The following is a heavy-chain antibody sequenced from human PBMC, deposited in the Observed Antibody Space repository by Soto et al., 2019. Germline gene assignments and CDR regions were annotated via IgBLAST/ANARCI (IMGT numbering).Heavy chain of an antibody. V-gene: IGHV1-46*01. D-gene: IGHD6-19*01. Sequence: ASVKVSCKASGYTFTSYYMHWVRQAPGQGLEWMGIINPSGGSTNYAQKFQGRVTITRDTSASTAYMELSSLRSEDTAVYYCARAVAVPADFDYWGQGTLVTVSS. CDR3: ARAVAVPADFDY. J-gene: IGHJ4*02. CDR1: GYTFTSYY. CDR2: INPSGGST.